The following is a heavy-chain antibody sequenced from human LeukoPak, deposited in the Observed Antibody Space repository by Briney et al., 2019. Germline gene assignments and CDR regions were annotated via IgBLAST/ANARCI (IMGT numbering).Heavy chain of an antibody. Sequence: SETLSLTCTVSGGSISSYYWSWIRQPPGKGLEWIGYIYYSGSTNYNPSLKSRVTIPVDTSKNQFSLKLSSVTAADTAVYYCAREEIVDDAFDIWGQGTMVTVSS. CDR1: GGSISSYY. D-gene: IGHD3-22*01. V-gene: IGHV4-59*01. J-gene: IGHJ3*02. CDR2: IYYSGST. CDR3: AREEIVDDAFDI.